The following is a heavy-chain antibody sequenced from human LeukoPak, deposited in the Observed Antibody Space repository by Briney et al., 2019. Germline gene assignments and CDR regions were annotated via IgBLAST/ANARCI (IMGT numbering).Heavy chain of an antibody. Sequence: SETLSLTCTVSGGSISSYYWSWIRQPPGKGLEWIGYIYYSGSTNYNPSLKSRVTISVDTSKNQFSLKLSSVTAADTAAYYCARAPSRWLVFDYWGQGTLVTVSS. V-gene: IGHV4-59*01. CDR2: IYYSGST. J-gene: IGHJ4*02. CDR1: GGSISSYY. CDR3: ARAPSRWLVFDY. D-gene: IGHD6-19*01.